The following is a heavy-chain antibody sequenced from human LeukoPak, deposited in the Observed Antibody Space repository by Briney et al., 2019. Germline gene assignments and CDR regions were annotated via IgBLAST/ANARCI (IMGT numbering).Heavy chain of an antibody. CDR2: IYTSGST. Sequence: PLPLPCPVSGGSIGSGSYEWRWGRRPAGKRLEWIGRIYTSGSTNYNPSPKSRVTISVDTSKNQFSLKLSSVTAADTAVYYCARGVLGAEYYFDYWGQGTLVTVSS. CDR1: GGSIGSGSYE. J-gene: IGHJ4*02. D-gene: IGHD1-26*01. V-gene: IGHV4-61*02. CDR3: ARGVLGAEYYFDY.